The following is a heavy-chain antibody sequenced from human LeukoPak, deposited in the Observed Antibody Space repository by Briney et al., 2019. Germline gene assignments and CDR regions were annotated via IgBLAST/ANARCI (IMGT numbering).Heavy chain of an antibody. Sequence: GGSLRLSCAASGFTFSDHYMDWVRQAPGKGLEWVGRTRNKANSYTTEYAASVKGRFTISRDDSKNSLYLQMNSLKTEDTAVYYCAREAASIVATIEAAFDIWGQGTMVTVSS. CDR3: AREAASIVATIEAAFDI. D-gene: IGHD5-12*01. CDR2: TRNKANSYTT. V-gene: IGHV3-72*01. J-gene: IGHJ3*02. CDR1: GFTFSDHY.